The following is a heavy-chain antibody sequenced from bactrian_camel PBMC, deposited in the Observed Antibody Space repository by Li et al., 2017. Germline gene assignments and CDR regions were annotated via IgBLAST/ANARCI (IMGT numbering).Heavy chain of an antibody. D-gene: IGHD2*01. CDR1: GYIDCIYD. Sequence: VQLVESGGGSVRAGGSLTLSCAASGYIDCIYDMAWYRQGPGLNREFVADIDNDGRTNYTDSVRGRFTISQDNAKHTAYLVMDRLKPEDTSMYLCKLRAGCGSPAPFAYWTQGTQVTVS. CDR3: KLRAGCGSPAPFAY. J-gene: IGHJ6*01. CDR2: IDNDGRT. V-gene: IGHV3S53*01.